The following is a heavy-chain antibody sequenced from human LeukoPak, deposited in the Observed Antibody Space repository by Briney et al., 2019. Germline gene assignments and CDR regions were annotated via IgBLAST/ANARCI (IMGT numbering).Heavy chain of an antibody. Sequence: ASQTLSLTCTVSGGSISSGDYYWSWIRQPPGKGLEWIGYINYSGTTYYNPSLKSRITISVDTSKSQFSLRLTSVTAADTAVYYCATARSCTGGKCFRSFDYWGQGTLVTVSS. D-gene: IGHD2-8*02. CDR1: GGSISSGDYY. CDR2: INYSGTT. V-gene: IGHV4-30-4*08. CDR3: ATARSCTGGKCFRSFDY. J-gene: IGHJ4*02.